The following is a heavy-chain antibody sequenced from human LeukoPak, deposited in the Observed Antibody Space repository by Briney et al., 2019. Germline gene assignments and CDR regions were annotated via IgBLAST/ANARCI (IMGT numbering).Heavy chain of an antibody. D-gene: IGHD3-3*01. CDR2: IYTSGST. J-gene: IGHJ4*02. V-gene: IGHV4-61*02. CDR1: GRSISSGSYY. CDR3: ARGTWRYYFDY. Sequence: PSQTLSLTCTVSGRSISSGSYYWSWIRQPAGKVLQWIGRIYTSGSTNYNPSLKSRVTISVDTSKYQFSLKLSSVTAADTAVYYFARGTWRYYFDYWGQGTLVTVSS.